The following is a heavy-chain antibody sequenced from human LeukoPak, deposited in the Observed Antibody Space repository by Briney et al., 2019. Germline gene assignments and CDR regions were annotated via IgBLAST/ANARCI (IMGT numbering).Heavy chain of an antibody. CDR2: ISGSGGST. J-gene: IGHJ6*02. V-gene: IGHV3-23*01. Sequence: GGSLRLSCAASGFTFSSYAMSWVRQAPGKGLEWVSAISGSGGSTYYADSVKGRFTISRDNSKNTLYLQMSSLRAEDTAVYYCAKVFAGFGELPGYYYYGMDVWGQGTTVTVSS. CDR1: GFTFSSYA. CDR3: AKVFAGFGELPGYYYYGMDV. D-gene: IGHD3-10*01.